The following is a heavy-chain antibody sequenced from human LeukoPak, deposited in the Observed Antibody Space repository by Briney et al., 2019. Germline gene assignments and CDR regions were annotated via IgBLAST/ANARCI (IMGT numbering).Heavy chain of an antibody. V-gene: IGHV4-59*12. CDR1: GGSISSYC. J-gene: IGHJ5*02. Sequence: SETLSLTCTVSGGSISSYCWSWIRQPPGKGLEWIGYIYYSGSTNYNPSLKSRVTISVDTSKNQFSLKLSSVTAADTAVYYCARAKIPAAIGWFDPWGQGTLVTVSS. CDR2: IYYSGST. D-gene: IGHD2-2*01. CDR3: ARAKIPAAIGWFDP.